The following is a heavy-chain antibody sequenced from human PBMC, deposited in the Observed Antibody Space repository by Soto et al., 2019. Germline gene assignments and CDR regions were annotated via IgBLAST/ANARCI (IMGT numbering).Heavy chain of an antibody. Sequence: GGSLRLSCVASGLTFNIFAFHWVRQAPGKGLEWLSVISYDGREIHYSESVKGRFTISRDSSTNTVYLEMNSLRYEDTAVYYCASDPLAVTGSFVDYWGQGTLVTVSS. V-gene: IGHV3-30-3*01. CDR2: ISYDGREI. J-gene: IGHJ4*02. CDR1: GLTFNIFA. CDR3: ASDPLAVTGSFVDY. D-gene: IGHD3-9*01.